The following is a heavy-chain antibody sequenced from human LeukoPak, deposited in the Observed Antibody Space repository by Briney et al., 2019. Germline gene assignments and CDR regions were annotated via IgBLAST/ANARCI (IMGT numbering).Heavy chain of an antibody. CDR3: ARGQYCSGGTCELVY. D-gene: IGHD2-15*01. CDR1: GGSISGYY. J-gene: IGHJ4*02. CDR2: IYYSGST. V-gene: IGHV4-59*01. Sequence: SETLSLTCTVSGGSISGYYWSWIRQPPGKGLEWIGHIYYSGSTNYNPSLKSRVTISLDTSKNQFSLKLSSVTAADTAVYYCARGQYCSGGTCELVYWGQGTLVTVSS.